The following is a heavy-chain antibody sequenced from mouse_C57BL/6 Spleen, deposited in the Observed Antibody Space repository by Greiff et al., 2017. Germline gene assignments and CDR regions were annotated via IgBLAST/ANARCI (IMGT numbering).Heavy chain of an antibody. CDR3: ARSSNRGYFDY. D-gene: IGHD1-1*01. CDR1: GYTFTDYY. CDR2: INPNNGGT. V-gene: IGHV1-26*01. Sequence: VQLQQSGPELVKPGASVKISCKASGYTFTDYYMTWVKQSHGKSLEWIGDINPNNGGTSYNQKFKGKATLTVDKSSSTAYMELRSLTSEDSAVYYCARSSNRGYFDYWGQGTTLTVSS. J-gene: IGHJ2*01.